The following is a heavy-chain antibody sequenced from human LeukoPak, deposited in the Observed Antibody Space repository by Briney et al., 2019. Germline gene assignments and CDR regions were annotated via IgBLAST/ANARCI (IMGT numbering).Heavy chain of an antibody. J-gene: IGHJ3*02. V-gene: IGHV3-23*01. Sequence: GGSLRLSCAASGFTFNSNGMSWVRQAPGKGLEWGSVISASGGSTYCADSVKGRFTISRDNSKNTLYLQMNSLRVEDTAVYWCVKTMTGYFSDGFDIWGQGTMVTVSS. CDR3: VKTMTGYFSDGFDI. D-gene: IGHD3-9*01. CDR1: GFTFNSNG. CDR2: ISASGGST.